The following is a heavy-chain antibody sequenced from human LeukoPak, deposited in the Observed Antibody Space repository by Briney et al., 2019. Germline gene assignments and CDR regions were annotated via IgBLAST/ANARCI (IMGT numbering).Heavy chain of an antibody. Sequence: GGSLRLSCVAYGFSIRDYYIHWVRQSPGKGLEWAASVRQDGKLKFYADSVKARFSISRDNSKNTVWLQMDSLRGEDTAIYYCTRERGDSELDFWGQGTLVTVPS. CDR1: GFSIRDYY. CDR3: TRERGDSELDF. D-gene: IGHD5-18*01. CDR2: VRQDGKLK. J-gene: IGHJ4*02. V-gene: IGHV3-30*02.